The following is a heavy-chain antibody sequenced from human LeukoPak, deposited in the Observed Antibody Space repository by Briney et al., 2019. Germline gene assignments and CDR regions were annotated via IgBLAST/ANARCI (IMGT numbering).Heavy chain of an antibody. Sequence: GGSLRLSCAASGFTVNNNYMSWVRQAPGKGLEWVAVIYIGGGTYYAASVKGRFTISRDTSKNTLFLQMNSLRAEDTAVYYCAKEFFYSGSYSAYFDYWGQGTLVTVSS. CDR2: IYIGGGT. D-gene: IGHD1-26*01. V-gene: IGHV3-53*05. CDR1: GFTVNNNY. CDR3: AKEFFYSGSYSAYFDY. J-gene: IGHJ4*02.